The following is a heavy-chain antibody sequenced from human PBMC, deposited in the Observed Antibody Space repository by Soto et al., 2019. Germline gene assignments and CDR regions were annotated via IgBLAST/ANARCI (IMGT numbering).Heavy chain of an antibody. V-gene: IGHV4-59*01. CDR1: GGSISSYY. CDR2: IYYSGST. Sequence: SETLSLTCTVSGGSISSYYWSWIRQPPGKGLEWIGYIYYSGSTNYNPSLKSRVTISVDTSKNQFSLKLSSVTAADTAVYYCARCGKRGVYGMDVWGQGTTVTVSS. D-gene: IGHD1-26*01. CDR3: ARCGKRGVYGMDV. J-gene: IGHJ6*02.